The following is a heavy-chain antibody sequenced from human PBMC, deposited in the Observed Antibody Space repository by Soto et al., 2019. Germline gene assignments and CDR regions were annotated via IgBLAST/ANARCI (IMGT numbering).Heavy chain of an antibody. D-gene: IGHD2-21*02. CDR1: GFTFDDYT. Sequence: EVQLVESGGGVVQPGGSLRLSCAASGFTFDDYTMHWVRQAPGKGLEWVSLITWDGDSTYYAESVKGRFTISRDNSKNYMYLHMKSLKTDATALYFCAKDVSTVTAYGIDYWGQGTLVTVSS. CDR3: AKDVSTVTAYGIDY. CDR2: ITWDGDST. V-gene: IGHV3-43*01. J-gene: IGHJ4*02.